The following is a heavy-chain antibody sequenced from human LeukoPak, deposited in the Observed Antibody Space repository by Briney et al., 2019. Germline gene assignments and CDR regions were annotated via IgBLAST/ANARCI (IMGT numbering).Heavy chain of an antibody. V-gene: IGHV1-69*05. CDR1: GGTFSNYP. J-gene: IGHJ6*03. CDR3: ARDTTEGFLEWLPTARYYYYYMDV. CDR2: IIPNFATA. D-gene: IGHD3-3*01. Sequence: SVKVSCKASGGTFSNYPITWVRQAPGQGLEWMGGIIPNFATANYAQKFQGRVTMTTDTSTSTAYMELRSLRSDDTAVYYCARDTTEGFLEWLPTARYYYYYMDVWGKGTTVTVSS.